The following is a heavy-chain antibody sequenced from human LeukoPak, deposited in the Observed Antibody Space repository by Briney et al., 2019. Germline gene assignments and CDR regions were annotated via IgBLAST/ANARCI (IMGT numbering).Heavy chain of an antibody. J-gene: IGHJ6*02. CDR1: GFTFSNYW. V-gene: IGHV3-7*03. CDR3: ARGHHGMDV. Sequence: GGSLRLSCAASGFTFSNYWMNWVRQAPGKGPEWVAYINRDEGERSYVDSVKGRFSISRVNARNSLYLQMNSLRVDDTAVYYCARGHHGMDVWGRGATVTVCS. CDR2: INRDEGER.